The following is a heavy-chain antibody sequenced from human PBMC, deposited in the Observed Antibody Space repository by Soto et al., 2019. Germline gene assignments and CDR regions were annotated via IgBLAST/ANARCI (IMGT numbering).Heavy chain of an antibody. V-gene: IGHV1-3*05. J-gene: IGHJ4*02. Sequence: QVQLVQSGAEEKKPGASVKVSCKASGYPFTSYAMNWVRQAPGQRLEWMGWINAGNGNTKYSQKFQGRVTITRDTSASTAYMELSSLRSEDTAVYYCARGTVVTHFDYWGQGTLVTVSS. CDR1: GYPFTSYA. CDR2: INAGNGNT. D-gene: IGHD2-15*01. CDR3: ARGTVVTHFDY.